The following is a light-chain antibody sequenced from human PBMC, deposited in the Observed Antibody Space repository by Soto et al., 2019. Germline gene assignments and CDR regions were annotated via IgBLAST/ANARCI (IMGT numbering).Light chain of an antibody. J-gene: IGKJ1*01. CDR3: QQYGRSPWT. CDR1: QSLSGNY. CDR2: GAS. Sequence: EIVFTQCPGTLSLSPGERATLSCRASQSLSGNYLAWYQQKPGQAPRLLIYGASSRATGIPDRFSGSGSGTDFTLTISRLEPEDFAVYYCQQYGRSPWTFGQGTKGDIK. V-gene: IGKV3-20*01.